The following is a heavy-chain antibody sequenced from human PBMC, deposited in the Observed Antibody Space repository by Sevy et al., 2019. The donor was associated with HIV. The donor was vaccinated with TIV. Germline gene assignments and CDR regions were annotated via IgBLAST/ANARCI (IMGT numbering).Heavy chain of an antibody. D-gene: IGHD2-15*01. CDR1: GFTFSDFS. V-gene: IGHV3-21*01. J-gene: IGHJ5*02. CDR3: ARVPQDWA. Sequence: GGSLRLSCVVSGFTFSDFSMNWFRQAPGRGLEWVSVIRSGSGYTYYADSVKGRFTISRDNAKNSLYLQMNSRRVEDTAVYYCARVPQDWAWGQGTLVTVSS. CDR2: IRSGSGYT.